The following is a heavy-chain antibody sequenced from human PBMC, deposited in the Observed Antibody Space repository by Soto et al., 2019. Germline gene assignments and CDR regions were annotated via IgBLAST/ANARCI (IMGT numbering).Heavy chain of an antibody. CDR2: IWYDGSNK. J-gene: IGHJ3*02. CDR1: GITFSSYG. CDR3: GRESRYGDYSDAFDI. D-gene: IGHD4-17*01. Sequence: QVQLVESGGGVVQPGRSLRLSCAASGITFSSYGMHWVRHAPGKGLDWVAVIWYDGSNKYYAVSVKGRFTISRDNPKNALYLQMNSLIADSTSVYYCGRESRYGDYSDAFDIWGQGTSVAFSS. V-gene: IGHV3-33*01.